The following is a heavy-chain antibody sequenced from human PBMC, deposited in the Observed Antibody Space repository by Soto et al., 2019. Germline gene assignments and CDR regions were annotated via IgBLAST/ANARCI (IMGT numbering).Heavy chain of an antibody. CDR1: GISVSTSDYY. D-gene: IGHD2-15*01. Sequence: SETLSLTCTVSGISVSTSDYYWGWVRQPPGKGLDWVGNIYYSGSTFYNPSLRSRVTLSVDTSKNQFSLRLNSVTAADTAVYFCAGFVVPASRNSDFDYWGQGTLVTVSS. CDR3: AGFVVPASRNSDFDY. CDR2: IYYSGST. J-gene: IGHJ4*02. V-gene: IGHV4-39*01.